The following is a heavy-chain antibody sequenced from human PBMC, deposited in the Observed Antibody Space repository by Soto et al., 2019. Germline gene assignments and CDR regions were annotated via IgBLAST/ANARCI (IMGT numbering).Heavy chain of an antibody. CDR3: VRDPQRNDY. V-gene: IGHV1-18*04. D-gene: IGHD2-2*01. Sequence: QVQLVQSGAEVKKPGASVKVSCKASGYDFSSYGISWVRQAPGQGLEWMGWISASNGNRYYAQQFQGRVTMTSDTSRTTAYMELRSLRSDDTAVYYCVRDPQRNDYWGQGTLVNVSS. CDR1: GYDFSSYG. J-gene: IGHJ4*02. CDR2: ISASNGNR.